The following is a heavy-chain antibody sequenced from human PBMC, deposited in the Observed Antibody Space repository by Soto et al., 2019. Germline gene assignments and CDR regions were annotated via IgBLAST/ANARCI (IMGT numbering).Heavy chain of an antibody. CDR1: GFTLSAYN. CDR2: IELSGTHT. D-gene: IGHD6-25*01. CDR3: ATIRRTSGWPDY. V-gene: IGHV3-21*06. J-gene: IGHJ4*02. Sequence: EVQLVESGGGLVKPGESLRLSCAASGFTLSAYNMNWVRQAPGKGLEWVSSIELSGTHTYYTDSVRGRFIISKDNAKNSLYLQMNSLAAEDTAVYYCATIRRTSGWPDYWGQGTLVTVSS.